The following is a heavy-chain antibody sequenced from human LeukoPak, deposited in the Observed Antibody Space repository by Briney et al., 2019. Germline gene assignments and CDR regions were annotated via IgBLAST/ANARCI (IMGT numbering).Heavy chain of an antibody. D-gene: IGHD4-23*01. J-gene: IGHJ5*02. V-gene: IGHV1-8*01. Sequence: GASVKVSCKASGYTFTTYDINGVRQATGQGREWMGWMNPNSGNTGYAQKFQGRVTMTRNTSISTAYMELSSLRSEDTAVYYCARGPNKSDGGNSGSAWFDPWGQGTLVTVSS. CDR3: ARGPNKSDGGNSGSAWFDP. CDR2: MNPNSGNT. CDR1: GYTFTTYD.